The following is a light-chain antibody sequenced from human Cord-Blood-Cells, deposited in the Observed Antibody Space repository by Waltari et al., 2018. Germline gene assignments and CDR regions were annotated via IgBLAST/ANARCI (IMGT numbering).Light chain of an antibody. CDR1: SSDVGGYNY. Sequence: QSALTQPASVSGSPGQSITISCTGTSSDVGGYNYVSWYQQHPGKVPKLMIYDVSKRPSGVSNRFSGSKSGNTASLTISGLQAEDEADYYCSSYTSSSPSWVFGGGTKLTVL. V-gene: IGLV2-14*01. J-gene: IGLJ3*02. CDR2: DVS. CDR3: SSYTSSSPSWV.